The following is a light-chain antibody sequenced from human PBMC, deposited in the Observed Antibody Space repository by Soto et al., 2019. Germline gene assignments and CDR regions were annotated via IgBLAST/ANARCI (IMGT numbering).Light chain of an antibody. CDR2: WAS. Sequence: DIVMTQSPDPLAVSLGERATINCKSSQNVLYKSNNENYLAWYQQKPGQPPKLLIYWASTRKPGVPDRFSGSGSGSDFTLTISSLQAEDVAVYYCQQNYNTPPYTFGQGTKLEI. J-gene: IGKJ2*01. V-gene: IGKV4-1*01. CDR1: QNVLYKSNNENY. CDR3: QQNYNTPPYT.